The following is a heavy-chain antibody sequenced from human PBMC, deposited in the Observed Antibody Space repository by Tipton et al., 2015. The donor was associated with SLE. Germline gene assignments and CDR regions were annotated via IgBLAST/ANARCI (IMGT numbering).Heavy chain of an antibody. CDR2: IYYSGST. V-gene: IGHV4-59*08. J-gene: IGHJ5*02. CDR1: GGSISSYY. Sequence: TLSLTCTVSGGSISSYYWSWIRQPPGKGLEWIGYIYYSGSTNYNPSLKSRVTISVDTSKNQFSLKLSPVTAADTAVYYCAREAVAGTIGFDPWGQGTLVTVSS. CDR3: AREAVAGTIGFDP. D-gene: IGHD6-19*01.